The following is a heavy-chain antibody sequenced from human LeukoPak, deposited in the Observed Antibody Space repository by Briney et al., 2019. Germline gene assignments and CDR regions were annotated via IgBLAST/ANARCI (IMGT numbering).Heavy chain of an antibody. Sequence: GGSLRLSCAASGFTFSDYNMRWIRQAPGKGLEWVSSISRSGSTKYYADSVKGRFTISRDNAKNSLYLQMNSLRAEDTAVYYCARDGRWLRSPFDYWGQGTLVTVSS. V-gene: IGHV3-11*04. CDR1: GFTFSDYN. D-gene: IGHD5-12*01. CDR3: ARDGRWLRSPFDY. CDR2: ISRSGSTK. J-gene: IGHJ4*02.